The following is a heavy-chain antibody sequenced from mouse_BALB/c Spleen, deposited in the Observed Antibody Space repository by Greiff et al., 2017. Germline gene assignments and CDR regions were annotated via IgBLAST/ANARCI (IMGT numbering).Heavy chain of an antibody. CDR2: ISYDGSN. V-gene: IGHV3-6*02. Sequence: VQLKESGPGLVKPSQSLSLTCSVTGYSITSGYYWNWIRQFPGNKLEWMGYISYDGSNNYNPSLKNRISITRDTSKNQFFLKLNSVTTEDTATYYCARDRVYYRYDGAMDYWGQGTSVTVSS. CDR1: GYSITSGYY. D-gene: IGHD2-14*01. J-gene: IGHJ4*01. CDR3: ARDRVYYRYDGAMDY.